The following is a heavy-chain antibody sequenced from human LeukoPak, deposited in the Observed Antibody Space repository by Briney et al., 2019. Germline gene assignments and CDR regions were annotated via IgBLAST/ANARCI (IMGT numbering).Heavy chain of an antibody. V-gene: IGHV4-39*01. D-gene: IGHD2-2*01. CDR1: GGSISSSSYY. J-gene: IGHJ5*02. CDR2: IYYSGST. Sequence: PSETLSLTCTVPGGSISSSSYYWGWIRQPPGKGLEWIGSIYYSGSTYYNPSLKSRVTISVDTSKNQFSLKLSSVTAADTAVYYCASIVVVPAATLEAAWGQGTLVTVSS. CDR3: ASIVVVPAATLEAA.